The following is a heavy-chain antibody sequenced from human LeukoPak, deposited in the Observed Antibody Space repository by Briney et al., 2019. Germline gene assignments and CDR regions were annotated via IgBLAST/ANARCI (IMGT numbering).Heavy chain of an antibody. CDR2: IYYSGNT. Sequence: SETLSLTCTVSGGSISSYYWSWIRQPPGKGLEWIGYIYYSGNTNYNPPLKSRVTITVNTSKSQFSLKLSSVPAADTAVYYCARLFGYGYDYWGQGTLVTVSS. CDR3: ARLFGYGYDY. CDR1: GGSISSYY. V-gene: IGHV4-59*01. J-gene: IGHJ4*02. D-gene: IGHD5-18*01.